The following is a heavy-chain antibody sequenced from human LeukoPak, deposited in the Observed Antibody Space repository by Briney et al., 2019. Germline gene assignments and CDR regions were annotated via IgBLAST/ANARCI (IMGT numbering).Heavy chain of an antibody. CDR2: IYTSGST. V-gene: IGHV4-4*07. J-gene: IGHJ5*02. D-gene: IGHD2-15*01. Sequence: SETLSLTCTVSGGSISSYYWSWIRQPAGKGLEWIGRIYTSGSTNYNPSLKSRVTMSVDTSKNQFSLKLSSVTAADTAVYYCARVSGGPRLWFNWFDPWGQGTLVTVSS. CDR3: ARVSGGPRLWFNWFDP. CDR1: GGSISSYY.